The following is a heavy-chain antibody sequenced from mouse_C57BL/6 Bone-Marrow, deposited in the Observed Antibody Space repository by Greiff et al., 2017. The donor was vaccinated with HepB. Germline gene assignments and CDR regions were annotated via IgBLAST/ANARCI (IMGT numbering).Heavy chain of an antibody. CDR2: INPYNGGT. CDR3: ARTDLGRGNYFDY. CDR1: GYTFTDYY. J-gene: IGHJ2*01. V-gene: IGHV1-19*01. D-gene: IGHD4-1*01. Sequence: EVKLLESGPVLVKPGASVKMSCKASGYTFTDYYMNWVKQSHGKSLEWIGVINPYNGGTSYNQKFKGKATLTVDKSSSTAYMELNSLTSEDSAVYYCARTDLGRGNYFDYWGQGTTLTVSS.